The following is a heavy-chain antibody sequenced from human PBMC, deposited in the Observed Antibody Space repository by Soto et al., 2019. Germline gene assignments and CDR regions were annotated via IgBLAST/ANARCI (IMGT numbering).Heavy chain of an antibody. D-gene: IGHD3-10*01. V-gene: IGHV3-23*01. CDR2: ISGSGGST. CDR1: GFTFSSYA. J-gene: IGHJ6*02. Sequence: GGSLRLSCAASGFTFSSYAMSWVRQAPGKGLEWVSAISGSGGSTYYADSVKGRFTISRDNSKNTLYLQMNSLRAEDTAVYYCAKYETGDYYYGMDVWGQGTTVTVSS. CDR3: AKYETGDYYYGMDV.